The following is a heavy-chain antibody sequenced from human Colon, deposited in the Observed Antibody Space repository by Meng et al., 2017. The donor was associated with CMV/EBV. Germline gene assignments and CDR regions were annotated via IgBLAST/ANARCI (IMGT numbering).Heavy chain of an antibody. Sequence: VQLLGSGGNLVQPGGSLRLSCAAAGFSFNSYAMAWVRQAPGRRLEWVSTIGGRGDDTYYADSGKGRFTISRDNSRNTLYLQMSSLRAEDTAIYYCARLTPTYSSATFDYWGQGALVTVSS. D-gene: IGHD2/OR15-2a*01. CDR3: ARLTPTYSSATFDY. CDR2: IGGRGDDT. V-gene: IGHV3-23*01. J-gene: IGHJ4*02. CDR1: GFSFNSYA.